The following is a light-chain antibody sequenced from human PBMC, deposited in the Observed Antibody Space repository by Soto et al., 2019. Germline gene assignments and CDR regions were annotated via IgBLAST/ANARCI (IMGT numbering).Light chain of an antibody. CDR1: QSVSIN. V-gene: IGKV3-15*01. CDR3: RHYSSWPRTWT. CDR2: AAS. Sequence: EIVMTQSPATLSVSPGERATLSCRASQSVSINLAWYQQKPGQAPRLLIYAASTRATGIPARFSGSGSGTEFTLTISSLQSEDFAVYHCRHYSSWPRTWTYGQGTTVDIK. J-gene: IGKJ1*01.